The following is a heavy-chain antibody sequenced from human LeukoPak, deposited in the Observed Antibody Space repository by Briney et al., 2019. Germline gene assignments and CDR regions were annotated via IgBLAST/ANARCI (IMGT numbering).Heavy chain of an antibody. CDR1: GGSISSYY. J-gene: IGHJ6*03. Sequence: PSETLSLTRTVSGGSISSYYWSWIRQPAGKGLEWIGRIYTSGSTNYNPSLKSRVTMSVDTSKNQFSLKLSSVTAADTAVYYCARTTALYYYYYYMDVWGKGTTVTVSS. CDR2: IYTSGST. V-gene: IGHV4-4*07. CDR3: ARTTALYYYYYYMDV. D-gene: IGHD1-1*01.